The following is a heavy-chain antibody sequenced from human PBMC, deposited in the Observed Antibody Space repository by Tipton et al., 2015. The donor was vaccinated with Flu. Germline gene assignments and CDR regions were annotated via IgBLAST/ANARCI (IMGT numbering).Heavy chain of an antibody. CDR3: VTTTYFYGSGSHDY. J-gene: IGHJ4*02. D-gene: IGHD3-10*01. CDR1: GGSISSSNW. Sequence: TLSLTCAVSGGSISSSNWWSWVRQPPGKGLEWIGETSHSGSTNYNPSLKSRVTISVDKSKNQFSLKLSSVTAADTAVYYCVTTTYFYGSGSHDYWGQGTLVTVSS. V-gene: IGHV4-4*02. CDR2: TSHSGST.